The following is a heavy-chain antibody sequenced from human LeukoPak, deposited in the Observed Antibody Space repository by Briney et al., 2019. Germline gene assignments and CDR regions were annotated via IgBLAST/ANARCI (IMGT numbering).Heavy chain of an antibody. V-gene: IGHV3-74*01. Sequence: GGSLRLSCAASGFTFSSYWMHWVRQAPGKGLVWVSRINSDGSSTSYADSVKGRFTISRDNAKNTLFLHMNSLRAEDTAVYYCARELARFLEWVDHWGQGTLVTVSS. D-gene: IGHD3-3*01. CDR3: ARELARFLEWVDH. CDR1: GFTFSSYW. J-gene: IGHJ4*02. CDR2: INSDGSST.